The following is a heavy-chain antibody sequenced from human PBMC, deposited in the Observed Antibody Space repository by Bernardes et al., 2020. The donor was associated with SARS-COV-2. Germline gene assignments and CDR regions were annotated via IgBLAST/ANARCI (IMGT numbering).Heavy chain of an antibody. J-gene: IGHJ4*02. Sequence: GGSLRLSCATSGFTFRLDDMSWVRQAPGKGLVWVSHITSDGRDRHYADFVRGRFTISRDYAKSVLFLQMNSLTVEDTAVYYCARDGAFSTGWGHWGQGTLVTVSS. V-gene: IGHV3-74*01. D-gene: IGHD2-8*02. CDR2: ITSDGRDR. CDR3: ARDGAFSTGWGH. CDR1: GFTFRLDD.